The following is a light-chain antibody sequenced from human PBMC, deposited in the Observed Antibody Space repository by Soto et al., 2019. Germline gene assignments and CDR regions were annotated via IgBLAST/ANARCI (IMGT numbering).Light chain of an antibody. CDR2: SAS. Sequence: IQLTQSPSSLSASVGDRVTITCRASQGVRCYLAWYQQKPGQAPKLLIYSASTLQSGVPSRFSGSGSGTDFTLTISNLQPEDFATYYCQQLNSYPSITFGPGTTVDVK. CDR1: QGVRCY. V-gene: IGKV1-9*01. CDR3: QQLNSYPSIT. J-gene: IGKJ3*01.